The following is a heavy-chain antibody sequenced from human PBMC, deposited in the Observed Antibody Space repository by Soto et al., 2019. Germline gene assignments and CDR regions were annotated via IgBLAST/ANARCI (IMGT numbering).Heavy chain of an antibody. CDR2: ISNSGST. J-gene: IGHJ4*02. Sequence: SETLSLTCTVSGGSVTSDEDYWSWIRQSPGKGLEWIGYISNSGSTGYNPSLKTRLSMSVDRSKNQFTLSLTSVTAADTAVYSCATESGSTYGYFDYWGQGTQVTVSS. V-gene: IGHV4-30-4*01. CDR1: GGSVTSDEDY. D-gene: IGHD4-17*01. CDR3: ATESGSTYGYFDY.